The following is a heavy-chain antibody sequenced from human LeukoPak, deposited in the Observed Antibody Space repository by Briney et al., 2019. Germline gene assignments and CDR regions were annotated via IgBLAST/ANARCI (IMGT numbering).Heavy chain of an antibody. V-gene: IGHV3-30*01. CDR2: ILEDGSIQ. CDR3: ARVQGGGFRTADY. CDR1: GVAFSDYT. D-gene: IGHD1-14*01. J-gene: IGHJ4*02. Sequence: AGRSLRLSSAPSGVAFSDYTMRSGCEAPRKGVDWVAVILEDGSIQYYADSLKGQFTISRENSKNTLFLQMNSLRGEDTAMYYCARVQGGGFRTADYWGQGTLVTVSS.